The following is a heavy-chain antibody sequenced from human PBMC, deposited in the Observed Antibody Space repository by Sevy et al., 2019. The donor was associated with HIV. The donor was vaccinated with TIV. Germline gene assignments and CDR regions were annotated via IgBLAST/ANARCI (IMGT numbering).Heavy chain of an antibody. V-gene: IGHV4-34*01. J-gene: IGHJ5*02. CDR3: ARSPPVVVVPGAPSWFDP. Sequence: SETLSLTCAVHDGSFSGYYWNWIRQLPGKGLEWIGEINESGITYYNPSLKSRVTISVDTSKKQFSLKLNSVTAADTAVYFCARSPPVVVVPGAPSWFDPWGQGTLVSVSS. CDR1: DGSFSGYY. D-gene: IGHD2-2*01. CDR2: INESGIT.